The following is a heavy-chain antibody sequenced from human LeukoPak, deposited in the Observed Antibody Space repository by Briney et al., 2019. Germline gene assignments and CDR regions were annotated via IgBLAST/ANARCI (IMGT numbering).Heavy chain of an antibody. D-gene: IGHD6-19*01. V-gene: IGHV7-4-1*02. CDR3: AREDGGMIAVAGETPNYYFDY. CDR1: GYTFTSYA. J-gene: IGHJ4*02. CDR2: INTNTGNP. Sequence: ASVKVSCKASGYTFTSYAMNWVRQAPGQGLEWMGWINTNTGNPTYAQGFTGRFVFSLDTSVSTAYLQISSLKAEDTAVYYCAREDGGMIAVAGETPNYYFDYWGQGTLVTVSS.